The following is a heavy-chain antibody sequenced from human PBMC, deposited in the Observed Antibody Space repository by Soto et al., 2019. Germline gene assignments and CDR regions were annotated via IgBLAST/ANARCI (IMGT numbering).Heavy chain of an antibody. Sequence: SVKVSCKASGGTFSSYAISWVRQVPGQGLEWMGGIIPIFGTANYAQKFQGRVTITADESTSTAYMELSSLRSEDTAVYYCARERDIVLVPAYFDYWGQGTLVTVSS. CDR3: ARERDIVLVPAYFDY. J-gene: IGHJ4*02. V-gene: IGHV1-69*13. D-gene: IGHD2-2*01. CDR1: GGTFSSYA. CDR2: IIPIFGTA.